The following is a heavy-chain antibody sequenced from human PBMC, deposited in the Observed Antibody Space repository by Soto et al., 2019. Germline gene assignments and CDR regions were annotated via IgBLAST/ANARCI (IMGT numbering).Heavy chain of an antibody. D-gene: IGHD5-18*01. J-gene: IGHJ4*02. Sequence: PWGSLRLSCAASGFTFSSYAMHWVRQAPGKGLEWVAVISYDGSNKYYADSVKGRSTISRDNSKNTLYLQMNSLRAEDTAVYYCARAFVGYSYGPFEYWGQGTLVTVSS. V-gene: IGHV3-30-3*01. CDR3: ARAFVGYSYGPFEY. CDR1: GFTFSSYA. CDR2: ISYDGSNK.